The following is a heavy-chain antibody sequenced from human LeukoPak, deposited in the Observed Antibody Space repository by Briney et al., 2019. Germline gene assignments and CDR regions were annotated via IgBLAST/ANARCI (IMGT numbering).Heavy chain of an antibody. J-gene: IGHJ4*02. Sequence: GRSLRLSCAASGFTFSSYGMHWVRQAPGKGLEWVAVISYDGSNKYYADSVKGRFTISRDNSKNTLYLQMNSLRAEDTAVYYCARDRGYGYWGQGTLVTVSS. CDR3: ARDRGYGY. D-gene: IGHD5-18*01. CDR1: GFTFSSYG. CDR2: ISYDGSNK. V-gene: IGHV3-30*03.